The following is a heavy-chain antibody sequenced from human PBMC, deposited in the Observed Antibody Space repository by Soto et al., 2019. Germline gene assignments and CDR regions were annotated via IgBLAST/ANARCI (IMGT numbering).Heavy chain of an antibody. CDR3: AQEVYSVYELNWYDP. D-gene: IGHD5-12*01. J-gene: IGHJ5*02. Sequence: GGSLRLSCAASGFTFSSYAMSWVRQAPGKGLEWVSAISGSGGSTYYADSVKGRFTISRDNSKNTLYLQMNSLRAEDPAVYYWAQEVYSVYELNWYDPWGQGTLV. CDR1: GFTFSSYA. CDR2: ISGSGGST. V-gene: IGHV3-23*01.